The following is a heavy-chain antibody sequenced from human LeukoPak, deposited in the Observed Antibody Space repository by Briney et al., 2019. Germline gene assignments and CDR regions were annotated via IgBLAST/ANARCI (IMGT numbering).Heavy chain of an antibody. CDR2: ISGSGGST. V-gene: IGHV3-23*01. D-gene: IGHD3-10*01. J-gene: IGHJ4*02. CDR3: SKDYFGWGGYYFWLYSFDY. CDR1: GFTFSSYA. Sequence: PGGSLRLSCAASGFTFSSYAMSWVRQAPGKGLEWVSAISGSGGSTYYADSVKGRFTISRDNSKNTLYLQMNSLRAEDTAVYYCSKDYFGWGGYYFWLYSFDYGGRGTLVTVSS.